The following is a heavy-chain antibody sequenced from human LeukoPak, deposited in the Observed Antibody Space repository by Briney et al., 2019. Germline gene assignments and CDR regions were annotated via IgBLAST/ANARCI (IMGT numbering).Heavy chain of an antibody. CDR1: GFTFSSYG. Sequence: QTGGSLRLSCAASGFTFSSYGMHWVRQAPGKGLEWVAVISYDGSNKYYADSVKGRFTISRDNSKNTLYLQMNSLKTEDTAVYYCARDHRLTIAAAYSFDHWGQGTLVTVSS. J-gene: IGHJ4*02. CDR2: ISYDGSNK. V-gene: IGHV3-30*03. CDR3: ARDHRLTIAAAYSFDH. D-gene: IGHD6-13*01.